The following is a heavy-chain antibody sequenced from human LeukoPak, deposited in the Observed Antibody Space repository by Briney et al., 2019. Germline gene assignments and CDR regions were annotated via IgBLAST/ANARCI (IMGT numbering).Heavy chain of an antibody. J-gene: IGHJ4*02. D-gene: IGHD3-10*01. CDR2: IYYSGST. CDR1: SGSVSSGGYY. Sequence: PSETLSLTCTVSSGSVSSGGYYWTWIRQPPGKGLEWIGYIYYSGSTNYNPSLKSRVTLSVDTSKNQFSLKLSSVTAADTAVYYCARGPYGSGIYYKYYYFDYWGQGTLVTVSS. CDR3: ARGPYGSGIYYKYYYFDY. V-gene: IGHV4-61*08.